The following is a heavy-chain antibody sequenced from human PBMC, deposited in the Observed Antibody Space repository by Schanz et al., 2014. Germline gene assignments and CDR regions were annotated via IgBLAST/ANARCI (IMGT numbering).Heavy chain of an antibody. CDR1: GFVFGDYY. CDR2: ISDSGTYT. Sequence: VQLLESGGGLVQPGGSLRLSCAASGFVFGDYYMTWIRQAPGKGLEWLSYISDSGTYTNYADSVKGRFTISGDSSKYTVYLQMNSLRADDTAVYYCAKGPYYYYYMDVWGNGTTVTVSS. J-gene: IGHJ6*03. V-gene: IGHV3-11*03. CDR3: AKGPYYYYYMDV.